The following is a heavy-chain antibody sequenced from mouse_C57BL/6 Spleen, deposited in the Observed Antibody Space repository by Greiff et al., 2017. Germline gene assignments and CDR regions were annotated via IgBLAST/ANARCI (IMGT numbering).Heavy chain of an antibody. CDR3: ARVLITTVVATNFDY. CDR2: INPSNGGT. D-gene: IGHD1-1*01. CDR1: GYTFTSYW. J-gene: IGHJ2*01. Sequence: QVQLQQSGTELAKPGDSVKLSCKASGYTFTSYWMHWVKQRPGQGLEWIGNINPSNGGTNYNDKFKSKATLTVDKSYSTAYMQLSSLTSEDSAVYYCARVLITTVVATNFDYRGQGTTLTVSS. V-gene: IGHV1-53*01.